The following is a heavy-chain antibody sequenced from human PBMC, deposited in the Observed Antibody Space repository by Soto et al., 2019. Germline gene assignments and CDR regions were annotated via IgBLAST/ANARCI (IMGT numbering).Heavy chain of an antibody. J-gene: IGHJ4*02. CDR2: IDPSDSQT. CDR3: ARQIYDSDNGNNFQYYFDS. CDR1: GYSFAGYW. V-gene: IGHV5-10-1*01. D-gene: IGHD3-22*01. Sequence: PGESLKISCKGSGYSFAGYWITWVRQKPGKGLEWMGRIDPSDSQTYYSPSFRGHVTISATKSITTVFLQWSSLRASDTAMYYCARQIYDSDNGNNFQYYFDSWGQGTPVTVSS.